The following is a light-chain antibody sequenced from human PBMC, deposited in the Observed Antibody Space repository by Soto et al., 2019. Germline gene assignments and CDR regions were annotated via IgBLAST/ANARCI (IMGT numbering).Light chain of an antibody. J-gene: IGKJ4*01. CDR3: LQDYSYPLT. V-gene: IGKV1-6*01. Sequence: AIQMTQSPSSLSASVGDRVTISCRASQAIRNDLGWYQQRPGKAPKLLIYAASGLQSGVPSRFSASGSGTDFTLTISSLQPEDFATYYCLQDYSYPLTFGGGSRVEI. CDR2: AAS. CDR1: QAIRND.